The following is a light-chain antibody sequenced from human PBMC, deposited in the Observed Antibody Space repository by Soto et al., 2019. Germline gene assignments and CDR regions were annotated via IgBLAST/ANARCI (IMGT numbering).Light chain of an antibody. CDR3: QQYNSYSWT. Sequence: DIQMTQSPSTLSASVGDRVTITCGASQSISSWLAWYQQKPGKAPKLLIYDASSLESGVPSRFSGSGSGTEFTLTISSLQPDDFATYYCQQYNSYSWTFGQGTKVEIK. V-gene: IGKV1-5*01. CDR2: DAS. J-gene: IGKJ1*01. CDR1: QSISSW.